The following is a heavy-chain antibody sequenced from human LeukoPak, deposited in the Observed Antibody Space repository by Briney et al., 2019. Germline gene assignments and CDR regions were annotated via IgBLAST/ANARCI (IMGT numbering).Heavy chain of an antibody. CDR3: ATAPYSSSWYDYYYGMDV. Sequence: GSLKLTCAASGFTFRSFGMQWVRQAPGKGLEWVAVIWYDGSNKYYADSVKGRFTISRDNSKNTLYLQMNSLRAEDTAVYYCATAPYSSSWYDYYYGMDVWGKGTTVTVSS. CDR2: IWYDGSNK. CDR1: GFTFRSFG. J-gene: IGHJ6*04. V-gene: IGHV3-33*01. D-gene: IGHD6-13*01.